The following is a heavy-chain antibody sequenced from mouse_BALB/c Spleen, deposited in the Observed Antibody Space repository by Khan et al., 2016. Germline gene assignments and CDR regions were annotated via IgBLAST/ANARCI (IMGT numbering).Heavy chain of an antibody. CDR2: INPDSSTI. D-gene: IGHD1-2*01. V-gene: IGHV4-1*02. J-gene: IGHJ2*01. CDR1: GFDFSRYW. Sequence: EVKLLESGGGLVQPGGSLKLSCAASGFDFSRYWMSWVRQAPGKGLEWIGEINPDSSTINYKPSLKDKFIISRDNAKNTLYLQMSKVRSEDTALYFCARLHYYGYMNYWGQGTTLTVSS. CDR3: ARLHYYGYMNY.